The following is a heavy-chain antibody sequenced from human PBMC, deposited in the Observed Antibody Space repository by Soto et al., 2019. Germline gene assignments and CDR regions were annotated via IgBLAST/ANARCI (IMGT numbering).Heavy chain of an antibody. CDR2: INWDGTST. Sequence: PGGSLRLSCAASGFTFDDYTMHWVRQAPGKGLEWVSLINWDGTSTYYADSVKGRFIISRDNSKNSLYLQMNSLRTEDTALYYCAKSSSGYYVDYWGQGTLVTVSS. D-gene: IGHD3-22*01. V-gene: IGHV3-43*01. CDR1: GFTFDDYT. J-gene: IGHJ4*02. CDR3: AKSSSGYYVDY.